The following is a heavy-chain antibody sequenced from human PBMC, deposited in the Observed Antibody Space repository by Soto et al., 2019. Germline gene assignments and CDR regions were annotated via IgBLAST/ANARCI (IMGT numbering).Heavy chain of an antibody. CDR3: TKDSADALDY. CDR2: IHHSGGT. V-gene: IGHV4-4*02. D-gene: IGHD1-26*01. CDR1: GGSVSNNNW. J-gene: IGHJ4*02. Sequence: QVQLHESGPGLVKPSGTLSLSCAVSGGSVSNNNWWSWVRQSPGNGLEWIGEIHHSGGTSYNPSLESRATLSVDKSKNELSLRLNYVTAADTAVYYCTKDSADALDYWGLGILVTVSS.